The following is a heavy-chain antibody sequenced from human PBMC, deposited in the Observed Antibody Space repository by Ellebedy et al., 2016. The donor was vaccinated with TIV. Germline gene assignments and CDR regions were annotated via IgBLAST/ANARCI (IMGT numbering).Heavy chain of an antibody. D-gene: IGHD2-21*02. CDR2: ISGSGGRT. V-gene: IGHV3-23*01. J-gene: IGHJ2*01. Sequence: GESLKISCAASGFTFSSYAMSWVRQAPGKGLEWVSAISGSGGRTYYADSVKGRFTISRDNSKNTLYLQMNSLRAEDTAVYYCARLYCGGDCYYWYFDLWGRGTLVTVSS. CDR1: GFTFSSYA. CDR3: ARLYCGGDCYYWYFDL.